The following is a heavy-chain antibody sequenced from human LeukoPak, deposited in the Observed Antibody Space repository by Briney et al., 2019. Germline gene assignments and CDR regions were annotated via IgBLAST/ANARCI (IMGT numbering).Heavy chain of an antibody. CDR3: ARDTGYTYGV. CDR2: IHSGGTTT. J-gene: IGHJ6*02. D-gene: IGHD5-18*01. CDR1: GFTFSSYW. V-gene: IGHV3-74*01. Sequence: GRSLRLSCAASGFTFSSYWMHWVRQAPGKGLVWVSHIHSGGTTTSYADFVKGRFTISRDNAKNTLYLQMDSLRADDTAVYYCARDTGYTYGVWGQGTTVTVSS.